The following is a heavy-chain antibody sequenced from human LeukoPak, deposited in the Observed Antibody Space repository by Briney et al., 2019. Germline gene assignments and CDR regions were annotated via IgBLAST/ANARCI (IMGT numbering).Heavy chain of an antibody. D-gene: IGHD5-24*01. CDR1: GYTFTNHG. J-gene: IGHJ3*02. CDR3: AREMATTWRAFDI. Sequence: ASVKVSCKASGYTFTNHGIVWVRQAPGQGLEWMGWISAYNGHTNYAQKLQGRVTMTTETSTSTAYMELRSLRSDDTAVYYCAREMATTWRAFDIWGQGTVVTVSS. V-gene: IGHV1-18*01. CDR2: ISAYNGHT.